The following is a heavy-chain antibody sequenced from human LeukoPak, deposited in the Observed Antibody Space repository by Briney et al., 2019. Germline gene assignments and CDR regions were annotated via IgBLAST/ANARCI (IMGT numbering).Heavy chain of an antibody. V-gene: IGHV3-21*01. D-gene: IGHD6-25*01. Sequence: GGSMRLSCAASGFTFSSYSMNWVRKAPGKGLEWVSSISSSSSYIYYAYSVKGRSTISRDNGKNSLYEQMNSHRAEDRAVYYFASPGYSSGGHDHWGQGTLVRVSS. CDR3: ASPGYSSGGHDH. CDR2: ISSSSSYI. CDR1: GFTFSSYS. J-gene: IGHJ4*02.